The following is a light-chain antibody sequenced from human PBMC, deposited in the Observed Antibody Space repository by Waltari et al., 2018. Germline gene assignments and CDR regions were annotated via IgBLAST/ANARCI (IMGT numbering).Light chain of an antibody. CDR3: QTGGHGTWV. CDR2: VNSDGSH. Sequence: QLVLTQSPSASASLGASGKLPCTLSRGHSSNVIAWHQQQAEKGPRYLMKVNSDGSHSKGDKIPDRFSGSSSGAERYLTISNLQSEDEADYYCQTGGHGTWVFGGGTKLTVL. J-gene: IGLJ3*02. CDR1: RGHSSNV. V-gene: IGLV4-69*01.